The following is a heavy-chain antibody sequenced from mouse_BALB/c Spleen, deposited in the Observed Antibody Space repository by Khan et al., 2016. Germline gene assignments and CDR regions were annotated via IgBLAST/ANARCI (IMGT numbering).Heavy chain of an antibody. CDR1: GYSITSDYA. D-gene: IGHD1-1*01. Sequence: EVQLQEPGPGLVKPSQSLSLTCTVTGYSITSDYAWNWIRQFPGNKLEWMGYISYSGSTSYNPSLKSRTSITRDKSKNPFFLQLNSVTTEDTATYYCARETTVVAKDYINYWGQGTTLTVSA. V-gene: IGHV3-2*02. CDR2: ISYSGST. CDR3: ARETTVVAKDYINY. J-gene: IGHJ2*01.